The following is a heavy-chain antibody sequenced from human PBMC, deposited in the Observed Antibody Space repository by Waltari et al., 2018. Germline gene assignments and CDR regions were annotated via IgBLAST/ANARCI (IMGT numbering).Heavy chain of an antibody. J-gene: IGHJ4*02. CDR3: ATGLSRVVATARGYFDY. CDR2: IIPIFGTA. V-gene: IGHV1-69*06. CDR1: GGTLSSYA. D-gene: IGHD5-12*01. Sequence: QVQLVQSGAEVKKPGSSVKVSCKASGGTLSSYASSWVRQAPGQGLEWMGGIIPIFGTANYAQKFQGRVTMTEDTSTDTAYMELSSLRSEDTAVYYCATGLSRVVATARGYFDYWGQGTLVTVSS.